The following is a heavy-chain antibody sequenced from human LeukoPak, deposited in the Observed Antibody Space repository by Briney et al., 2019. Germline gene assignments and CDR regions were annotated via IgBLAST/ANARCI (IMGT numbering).Heavy chain of an antibody. J-gene: IGHJ4*02. V-gene: IGHV1-18*01. CDR2: ISAYNGNT. D-gene: IGHD1-26*01. CDR1: GYTFTSCG. CDR3: ARDAFPSGSYSAADY. Sequence: ASVKVSCKASGYTFTSCGISWVRQAPGQGLEWMGWISAYNGNTNYAQKLQGRVTMTTDTSTSTAYMELRSLRSDDTAVYYCARDAFPSGSYSAADYWGQGTLVTVSS.